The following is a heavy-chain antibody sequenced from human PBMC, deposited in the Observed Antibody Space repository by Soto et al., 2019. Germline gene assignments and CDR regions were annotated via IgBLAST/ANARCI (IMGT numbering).Heavy chain of an antibody. CDR2: ISPDGGRP. J-gene: IGHJ4*02. V-gene: IGHV1-46*01. CDR1: GYPFTTYY. CDR3: ATRDPGHY. Sequence: QVQLVQSGAEVKKPGASVKVSCKASGYPFTTYYMHWVRQAPGQGLEWMGIISPDGGRPSYAQKFQGRVTMTRDTSTSTVYMELSSLRSEDTAVYYCATRDPGHYWGQGTLVTVSS.